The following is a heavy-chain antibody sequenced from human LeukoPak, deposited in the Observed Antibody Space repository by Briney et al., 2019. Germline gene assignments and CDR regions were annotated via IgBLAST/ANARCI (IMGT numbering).Heavy chain of an antibody. CDR3: AKDLTYYDSSGSP. Sequence: ASVKVSCKASGYTFTGYYMHWVRQAPGQGLEWMGRINPNSGGTNYAQKFQGRVTMTRDTSISTAYMELSRLRSDDTAVYYCAKDLTYYDSSGSPWGQGTLVTVSS. J-gene: IGHJ5*02. CDR2: INPNSGGT. D-gene: IGHD3-22*01. V-gene: IGHV1-2*06. CDR1: GYTFTGYY.